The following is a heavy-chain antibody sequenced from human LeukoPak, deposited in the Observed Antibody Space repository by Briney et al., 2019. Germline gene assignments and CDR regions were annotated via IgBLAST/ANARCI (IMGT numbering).Heavy chain of an antibody. J-gene: IGHJ4*02. D-gene: IGHD6-19*01. CDR2: IWYDGSNR. Sequence: PGGSLRLSCAASGFTFSTCGMHWVRQAPGKGLEWVAVIWYDGSNRYYAASVTGRFTISRDNSKNTLYLEMNRLRAEDTAVYYCARGARSGWFRGDYWGQGTLVTVSS. CDR1: GFTFSTCG. CDR3: ARGARSGWFRGDY. V-gene: IGHV3-33*01.